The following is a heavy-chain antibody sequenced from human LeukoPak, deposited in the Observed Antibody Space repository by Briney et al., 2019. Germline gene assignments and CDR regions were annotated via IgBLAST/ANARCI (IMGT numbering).Heavy chain of an antibody. CDR2: INSGGST. CDR3: ARLSAMLRGREDIFYCEF. D-gene: IGHD2-21*01. Sequence: GGSLRLSCAASGFTVSSNYMSWVRQAPGKGLEWVSVINSGGSTYYADSVKGRFTISRDNSKNTLYLQMNSLRAEDTAVYYCARLSAMLRGREDIFYCEFWGLGTLVTVSA. J-gene: IGHJ4*02. CDR1: GFTVSSNY. V-gene: IGHV3-66*04.